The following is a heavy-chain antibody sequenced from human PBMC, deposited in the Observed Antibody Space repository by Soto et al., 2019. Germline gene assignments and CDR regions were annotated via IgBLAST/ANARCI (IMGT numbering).Heavy chain of an antibody. CDR3: ARHHDS. Sequence: SETLSLTCTVSGGSTSSYYWSWIRQPPGKGLEWIGYIYYSGSTNYNPSLKSRVTISVDTSKNQFSLKLSSVTAADTAVYYCARHHDSWGQGTLVTSPQ. CDR2: IYYSGST. J-gene: IGHJ4*02. CDR1: GGSTSSYY. V-gene: IGHV4-59*08.